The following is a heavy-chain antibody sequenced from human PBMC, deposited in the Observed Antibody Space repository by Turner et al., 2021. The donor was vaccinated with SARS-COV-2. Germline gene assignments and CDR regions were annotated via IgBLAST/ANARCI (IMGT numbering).Heavy chain of an antibody. J-gene: IGHJ3*02. V-gene: IGHV3-33*01. D-gene: IGHD4-17*01. CDR2: IWYDGSNK. CDR3: ARGAHGDYEDAFDI. CDR1: GSTFSSYG. Sequence: QVRLVESGGGVVQPGRSLRLSCAASGSTFSSYGMHWVRQAPGKGLGWVAVIWYDGSNKFYADSVKGRFTISRDNSKNTLYLQMNSLRAEDTAVYYCARGAHGDYEDAFDILGQGTLVTISS.